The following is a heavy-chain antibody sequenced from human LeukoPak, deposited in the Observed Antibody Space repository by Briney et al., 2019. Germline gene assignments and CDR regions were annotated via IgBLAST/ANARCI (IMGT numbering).Heavy chain of an antibody. CDR1: GFTVSSNY. J-gene: IGHJ4*02. Sequence: PGGSLRLSCAASGFTVSSNYMSWVRQAPGKGLEWVSVIYSGGSTYYADSVKGRFTISRDNSKNTLYLQMNSLRAEDTAVYFCAKDYIYGDGYWDFDYWGQGILVTVSS. V-gene: IGHV3-66*01. CDR2: IYSGGST. D-gene: IGHD3-3*01. CDR3: AKDYIYGDGYWDFDY.